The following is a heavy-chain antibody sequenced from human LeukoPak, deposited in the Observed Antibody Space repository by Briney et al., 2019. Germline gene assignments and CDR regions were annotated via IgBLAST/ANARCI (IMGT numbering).Heavy chain of an antibody. CDR3: VRVSGFCTNGVCPSFDP. D-gene: IGHD2-8*01. CDR1: GGSLSGYQ. CDR2: INHSGTT. Sequence: SETLSRTCAVYGGSLSGYQWSWIRQPPGKGLEWIGEINHSGTTDYNPSLKSRVTISMDTSKNQFSLKLSSVTGADTAVYYCVRVSGFCTNGVCPSFDPWGQGTLVTVSS. V-gene: IGHV4-34*01. J-gene: IGHJ5*02.